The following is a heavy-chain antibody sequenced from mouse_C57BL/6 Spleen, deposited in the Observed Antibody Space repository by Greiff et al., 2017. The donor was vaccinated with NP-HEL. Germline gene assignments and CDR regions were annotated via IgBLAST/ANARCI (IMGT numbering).Heavy chain of an antibody. D-gene: IGHD2-3*01. Sequence: VHVKQSGPELVKPGASVKISCKASGYSFTGYYMNWVKQSPEKSLEWIGEINPSTGGTTYNQKFKAKATLTVDKSSSTAYMQLKSLNSEDSAVYYRARSMPPYDGYSGLAYWGQGTLVTVSA. CDR3: ARSMPPYDGYSGLAY. CDR1: GYSFTGYY. J-gene: IGHJ3*01. CDR2: INPSTGGT. V-gene: IGHV1-42*01.